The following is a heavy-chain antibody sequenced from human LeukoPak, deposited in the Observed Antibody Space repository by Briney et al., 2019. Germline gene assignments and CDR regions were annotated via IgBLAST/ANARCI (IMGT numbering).Heavy chain of an antibody. CDR2: ISSSSSYI. D-gene: IGHD1-7*01. V-gene: IGHV3-21*01. J-gene: IGHJ4*02. Sequence: RTGGSLRLSCAASGFTFSSYSMNWVRQAPGKGLEWVSSISSSSSYIYYADSVKGRFTISRDNAKNSLYLQMNSLRAEDTAVYYCAREGGQPPELELLVWGQGTLVTVSS. CDR3: AREGGQPPELELLV. CDR1: GFTFSSYS.